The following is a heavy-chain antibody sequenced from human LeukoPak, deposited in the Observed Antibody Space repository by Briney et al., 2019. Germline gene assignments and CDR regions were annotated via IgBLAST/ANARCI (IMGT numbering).Heavy chain of an antibody. CDR2: IYYSGST. Sequence: SETLSLTSTVSGGPIGSYYWNWIRQPPGKGLEWIAYIYYSGSTNYNPSLKSRVTISVDSSKNQFSLKLSSVTAADTAVYYCARAIVVVTAIRGDAFDIWGQGTMVTVSS. J-gene: IGHJ3*02. CDR1: GGPIGSYY. D-gene: IGHD2-21*02. V-gene: IGHV4-59*01. CDR3: ARAIVVVTAIRGDAFDI.